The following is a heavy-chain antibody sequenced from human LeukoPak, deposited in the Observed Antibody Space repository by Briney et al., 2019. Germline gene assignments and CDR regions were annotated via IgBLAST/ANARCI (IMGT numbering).Heavy chain of an antibody. V-gene: IGHV4-34*01. CDR1: GGSFSGYY. J-gene: IGHJ4*02. D-gene: IGHD6-13*01. CDR3: ARDAFSSWSGY. Sequence: PSETLSLTCAVYGGSFSGYYWSWIRQPPGKGVEWIGEINHSGSTNYNPYLKSRVTISVDTYKNPFSLKPSSVTDADTDVYYCARDAFSSWSGYWGQGTLVTVSS. CDR2: INHSGST.